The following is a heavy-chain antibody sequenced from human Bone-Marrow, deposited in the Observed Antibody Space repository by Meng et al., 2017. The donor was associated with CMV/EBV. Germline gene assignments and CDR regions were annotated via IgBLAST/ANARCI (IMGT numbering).Heavy chain of an antibody. D-gene: IGHD3-3*01. J-gene: IGHJ6*02. CDR3: ARASRRDRDFWSGYYTWEPHYYGMDV. CDR1: GFTFSIYA. Sequence: SCAASGFTFSIYAMHWVRQAPGKGLEYVSAISSNGRSTYFADSVKGRFAISRDNSKNTLFLQMGSLRSDDTAVYYCARASRRDRDFWSGYYTWEPHYYGMDVWGQGTTVTVSS. V-gene: IGHV3-64*02. CDR2: ISSNGRST.